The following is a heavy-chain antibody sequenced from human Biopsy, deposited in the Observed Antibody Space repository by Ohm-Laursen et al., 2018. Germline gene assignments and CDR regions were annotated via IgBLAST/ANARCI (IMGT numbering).Heavy chain of an antibody. CDR3: ARDYDTSGYYYVS. D-gene: IGHD3-22*01. CDR2: IFYRGST. Sequence: GTLSLTWAVSSGSISNNNYYWDWIRQPPGKGLEWIGSIFYRGSTHYKPSLKSRVNISVDTSKNQFSLKLNSVTAADTAVYYCARDYDTSGYYYVSWGQGTLVTVSS. J-gene: IGHJ5*02. V-gene: IGHV4-39*01. CDR1: SGSISNNNYY.